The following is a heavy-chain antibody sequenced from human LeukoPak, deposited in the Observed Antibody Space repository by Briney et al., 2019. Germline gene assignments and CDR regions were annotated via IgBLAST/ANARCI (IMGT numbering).Heavy chain of an antibody. CDR2: ISAYNGNT. V-gene: IGHV1-18*01. Sequence: ASVKVSCKASGYTFITYGISWVRQAPGQGLEWMGWISAYNGNTNYAQKFQDRVTMTADPSTSTAYMDLRSLRSDATAVYYCARGRNNWNDVWDYWGQGTLVTVSS. CDR1: GYTFITYG. CDR3: ARGRNNWNDVWDY. D-gene: IGHD1-20*01. J-gene: IGHJ4*02.